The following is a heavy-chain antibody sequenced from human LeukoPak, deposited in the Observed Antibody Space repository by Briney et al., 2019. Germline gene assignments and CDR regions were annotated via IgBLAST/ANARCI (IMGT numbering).Heavy chain of an antibody. Sequence: SVKVSCKASGGTFSSYAISWVRQAPGQGLEWMGGIIPIFGTANYTQKFQGRVTITADESTSTAYMELSSLRSEDTAVYYCALIAVAGTLDYWGQGTLVTVSS. J-gene: IGHJ4*02. D-gene: IGHD6-19*01. CDR2: IIPIFGTA. V-gene: IGHV1-69*13. CDR1: GGTFSSYA. CDR3: ALIAVAGTLDY.